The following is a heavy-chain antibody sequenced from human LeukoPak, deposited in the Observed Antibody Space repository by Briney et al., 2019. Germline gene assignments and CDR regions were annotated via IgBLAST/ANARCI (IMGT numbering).Heavy chain of an antibody. V-gene: IGHV3-33*01. CDR3: ARDGAFWSGYPYYFDY. CDR1: GFTFSSYG. Sequence: SGRSLRLSCAASGFTFSSYGMHWVRQAPGKGLEWVAVIWYDGSNSYYADSVMGRFTISRDNSKNTLYVQMNSLRAEDTAVYYCARDGAFWSGYPYYFDYWGQGT. CDR2: IWYDGSNS. J-gene: IGHJ4*02. D-gene: IGHD3-3*01.